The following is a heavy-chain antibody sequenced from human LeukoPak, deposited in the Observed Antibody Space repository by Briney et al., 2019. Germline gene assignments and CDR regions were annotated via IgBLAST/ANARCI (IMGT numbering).Heavy chain of an antibody. V-gene: IGHV3-7*01. Sequence: TGGSLRLSCEASGFTFRGHWMSWVRQGPGKGLEWVANIKQDGSEKHYVDSLKGRFTISRDNAKNSLYLQMNSLRAEDTAVYYCARKIVGGTVFDYWGQGTLVTVSS. CDR1: GFTFRGHW. J-gene: IGHJ4*02. CDR3: ARKIVGGTVFDY. D-gene: IGHD1-26*01. CDR2: IKQDGSEK.